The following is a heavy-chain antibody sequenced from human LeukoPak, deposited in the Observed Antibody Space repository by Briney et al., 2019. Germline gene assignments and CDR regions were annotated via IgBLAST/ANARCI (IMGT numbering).Heavy chain of an antibody. CDR1: GFTFSSYA. J-gene: IGHJ4*02. D-gene: IGHD5-18*01. Sequence: GGSLRLSCAASGFTFSSYAMSWVRQAPGKGQEWVSAIRGSGGSTYYADSVKGRFTISRDNSKNTLYLQMNSLRAEDTAVYYCAKGSDTAMVTGCDFDYWGQGTLVTVSS. CDR3: AKGSDTAMVTGCDFDY. CDR2: IRGSGGST. V-gene: IGHV3-23*01.